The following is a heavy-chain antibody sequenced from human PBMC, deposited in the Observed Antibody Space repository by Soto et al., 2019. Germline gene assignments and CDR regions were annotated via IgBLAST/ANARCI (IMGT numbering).Heavy chain of an antibody. D-gene: IGHD3-10*01. CDR3: GWFFDH. CDR1: GFTFSTYW. CDR2: IKQDGSEK. V-gene: IGHV3-7*01. J-gene: IGHJ4*02. Sequence: PGGSLRLSCAASGFTFSTYWMSWVRQAPGKGLEWVANIKQDGSEKYYVDSVKGRFTVSRDNAKESLYLQMNSLRVDDTAVYYCGWFFDHWGKGIMVTVS.